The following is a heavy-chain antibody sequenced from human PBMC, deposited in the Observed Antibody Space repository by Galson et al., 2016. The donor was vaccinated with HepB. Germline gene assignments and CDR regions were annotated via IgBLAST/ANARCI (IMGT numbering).Heavy chain of an antibody. CDR1: GFTFTSRA. J-gene: IGHJ4*02. CDR2: ISYDGRKI. V-gene: IGHV3-30-3*02. CDR3: TKTGSGWYFDY. D-gene: IGHD6-19*01. Sequence: SLRLSCAASGFTFTSRAMHWVRQAPGKGLEWVAVISYDGRKIFYADSVRGRFSISRDSSKNTLFLQMNSLRAEDTAVYYCTKTGSGWYFDYWGRGTLVTVSS.